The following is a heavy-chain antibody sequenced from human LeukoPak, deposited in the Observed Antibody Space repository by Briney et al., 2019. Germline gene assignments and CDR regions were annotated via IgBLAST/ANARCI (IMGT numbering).Heavy chain of an antibody. J-gene: IGHJ4*02. CDR2: IYYSGST. V-gene: IGHV4-30-4*01. CDR3: ARARFGDPEDY. D-gene: IGHD3-10*01. Sequence: EWIGYIYYSGSTYYNPSLKSRVTISVDTSKNQFSLKLSSVTAADTAVYYCARARFGDPEDYWGQGTLVTVSS.